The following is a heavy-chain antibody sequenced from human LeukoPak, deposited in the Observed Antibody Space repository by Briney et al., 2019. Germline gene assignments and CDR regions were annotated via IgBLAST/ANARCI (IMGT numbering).Heavy chain of an antibody. CDR2: INHSGST. V-gene: IGHV4-34*01. Sequence: KPSETLSLTCAVYGGSFSGYYWSWIRQPPGKGLEWIGEINHSGSTNYNPSLKSRVTISVDTSKNQFSLKLSSVTAADTAVYYCARSHTVTPFDYWGQGTLVTVSS. CDR1: GGSFSGYY. CDR3: ARSHTVTPFDY. D-gene: IGHD4-17*01. J-gene: IGHJ4*02.